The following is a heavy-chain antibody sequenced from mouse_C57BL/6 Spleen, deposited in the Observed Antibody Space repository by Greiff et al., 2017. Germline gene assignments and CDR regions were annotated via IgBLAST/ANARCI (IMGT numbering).Heavy chain of an antibody. V-gene: IGHV1-42*01. CDR1: GYSFTGYY. CDR3: ARPYYGSSPYYYAMDY. D-gene: IGHD1-1*01. Sequence: EVQLQQSGPELVKPGASVKISCKASGYSFTGYYMNWVKQSPEKSLEWIGEINPSTGGTTYNQKFKAKATLTVDKSSSTAYMQLKSLTSEDSAVYYCARPYYGSSPYYYAMDYWGQGTSVTVSS. J-gene: IGHJ4*01. CDR2: INPSTGGT.